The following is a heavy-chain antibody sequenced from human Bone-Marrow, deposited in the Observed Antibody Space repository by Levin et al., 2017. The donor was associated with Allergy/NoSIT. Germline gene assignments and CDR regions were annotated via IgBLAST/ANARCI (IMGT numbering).Heavy chain of an antibody. CDR1: GGSLHSGSFY. Sequence: SQTLSLTCSVSGGSLHSGSFYWNWIRQPAGKGLEWIGRIYASGGSKYNPALKSRVTISVDTSKNQFSLNLTSLTAADTAIYFCARAKPQWPSYHFDYWGQGAQVTVSS. CDR3: ARAKPQWPSYHFDY. J-gene: IGHJ4*02. CDR2: IYASGGS. V-gene: IGHV4-61*02. D-gene: IGHD6-19*01.